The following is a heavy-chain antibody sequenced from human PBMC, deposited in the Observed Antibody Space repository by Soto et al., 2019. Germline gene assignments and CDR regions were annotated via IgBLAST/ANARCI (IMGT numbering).Heavy chain of an antibody. CDR3: AYTVPQVVPLP. Sequence: GGSLRLSCAVSGLTFSNYDMSWARQAPGKGLEWVSGISESGGRTHFADSVKGRFTISRDNSKNTLYLQMSSLRAEDTAVYYCAYTVPQVVPLPWGQGTLVTVSS. D-gene: IGHD6-13*01. J-gene: IGHJ5*02. V-gene: IGHV3-23*01. CDR1: GLTFSNYD. CDR2: ISESGGRT.